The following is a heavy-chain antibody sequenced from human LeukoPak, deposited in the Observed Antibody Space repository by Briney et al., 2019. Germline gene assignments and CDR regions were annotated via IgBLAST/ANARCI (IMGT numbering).Heavy chain of an antibody. J-gene: IGHJ4*02. V-gene: IGHV3-11*06. D-gene: IGHD4-23*01. CDR3: AKSGGNADFDY. Sequence: GRYTISRDNARNSLYLQMNSLRGEDTAVYYCAKSGGNADFDYWGQGTPVTVSS.